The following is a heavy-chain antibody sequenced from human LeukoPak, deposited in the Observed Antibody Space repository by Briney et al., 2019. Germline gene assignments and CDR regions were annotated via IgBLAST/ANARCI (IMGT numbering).Heavy chain of an antibody. J-gene: IGHJ4*02. Sequence: GGSLRLSCAASGFSVSTYAMSWVRQAPGKGPEWVSTLNGDDSTSYADSVKGRFTISRDNSKNTLYLQMNSLTDDDTAVYYCAKKWGVGTTTLDYFDYWGQGTLVTVSS. V-gene: IGHV3-23*01. CDR3: AKKWGVGTTTLDYFDY. CDR2: LNGDDST. CDR1: GFSVSTYA. D-gene: IGHD1-26*01.